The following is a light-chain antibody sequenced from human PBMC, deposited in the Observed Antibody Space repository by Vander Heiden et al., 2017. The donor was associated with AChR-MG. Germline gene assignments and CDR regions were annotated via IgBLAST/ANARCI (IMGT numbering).Light chain of an antibody. CDR3: YSTTQEV. Sequence: SYHLPQPPSVSVSPGQTARITCSGEALPKKYAYWYQQKSGQVPVLVIYEDSKRAAGIPERFSGSSSGTMATLTSSGAQVEDEADYYGYSTTQEVFGTGTKVTVL. CDR1: ALPKKY. CDR2: EDS. J-gene: IGLJ1*01. V-gene: IGLV3-10*01.